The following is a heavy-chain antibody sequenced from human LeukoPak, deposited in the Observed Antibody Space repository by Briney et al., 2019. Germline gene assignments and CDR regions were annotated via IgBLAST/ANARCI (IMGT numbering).Heavy chain of an antibody. V-gene: IGHV4-59*10. Sequence: PSETLSLTCAVYGGSFSSYYWSWIRQPAGKGLEWIGRIYTSGSTNYNPSLKSRVTMSVDTSKNQFSLKLSSVTAADTAVYYCARVQDFTFGGVIVEAGGFDPWGQGTLVTVSS. CDR1: GGSFSSYY. D-gene: IGHD3-16*02. CDR2: IYTSGST. J-gene: IGHJ5*02. CDR3: ARVQDFTFGGVIVEAGGFDP.